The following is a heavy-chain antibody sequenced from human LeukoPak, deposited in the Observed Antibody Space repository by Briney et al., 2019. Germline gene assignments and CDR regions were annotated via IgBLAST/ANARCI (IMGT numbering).Heavy chain of an antibody. CDR2: IKQDGSKK. J-gene: IGHJ4*02. D-gene: IGHD1-26*01. CDR1: GFPFSSYW. CDR3: AKAPRPWVGGATGSRYYFDY. Sequence: GGSLRLSCVASGFPFSSYWMTWVRQAPGKGLEWVANIKQDGSKKSYVDSVKGRFTISRDNSKNTLYLQMNSLRAEDTAVYYCAKAPRPWVGGATGSRYYFDYWGQGTLVTVSS. V-gene: IGHV3-7*01.